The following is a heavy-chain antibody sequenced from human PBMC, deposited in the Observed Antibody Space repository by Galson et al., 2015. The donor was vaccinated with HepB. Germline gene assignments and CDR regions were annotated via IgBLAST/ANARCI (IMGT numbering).Heavy chain of an antibody. V-gene: IGHV3-23*01. Sequence: SLRLSCAASGFTFSSYAIMWVRQAPVKGLEWVSGMSDNGDNTFYADSVKGRFTISRDISKNTVYLQMNSLRVEDTAVYYCATRSGASGWYSYFQHWGQGTLVTVSS. D-gene: IGHD6-19*01. CDR2: MSDNGDNT. J-gene: IGHJ1*01. CDR3: ATRSGASGWYSYFQH. CDR1: GFTFSSYA.